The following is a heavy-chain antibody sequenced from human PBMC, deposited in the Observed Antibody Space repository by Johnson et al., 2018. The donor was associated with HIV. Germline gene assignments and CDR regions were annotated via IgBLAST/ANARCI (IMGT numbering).Heavy chain of an antibody. CDR2: IRYDGSNK. CDR3: AKDSRRWGAFSDAFDI. J-gene: IGHJ3*02. D-gene: IGHD1-26*01. V-gene: IGHV3-30*02. CDR1: GFTFSSYG. Sequence: QVQLVESGGGVVQPGGSLRLSCAASGFTFSSYGMHWVRQAPGKGLEWVAFIRYDGSNKYYADSVKGRFTISRDNSKNTLYLQMNSMGAEDTAVDYCAKDSRRWGAFSDAFDIWGQGTMVTVSS.